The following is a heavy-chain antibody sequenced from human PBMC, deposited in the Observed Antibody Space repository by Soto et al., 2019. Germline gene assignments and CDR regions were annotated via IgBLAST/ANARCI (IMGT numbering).Heavy chain of an antibody. Sequence: GASVKVSCKASGYTFTGYYMHWVRQAPGQGLEWMGWINPNSGGTNYAQKFQGWVTMTRDTSISTAYMELSRLRSDDTAVYYCARDSVDSGYYYGMDVWGQGTTVTGS. V-gene: IGHV1-2*04. D-gene: IGHD5-18*01. J-gene: IGHJ6*02. CDR1: GYTFTGYY. CDR2: INPNSGGT. CDR3: ARDSVDSGYYYGMDV.